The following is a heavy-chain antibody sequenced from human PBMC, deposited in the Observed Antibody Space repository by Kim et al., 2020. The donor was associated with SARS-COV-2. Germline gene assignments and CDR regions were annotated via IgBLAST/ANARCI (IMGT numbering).Heavy chain of an antibody. D-gene: IGHD6-6*01. CDR3: AREIWGQLALDY. J-gene: IGHJ4*02. V-gene: IGHV3-7*03. Sequence: YYVDSVKGRFTISRDNAKTSLYLQRNSLRAEDTAVYYCAREIWGQLALDYWGQGTLVTVSS.